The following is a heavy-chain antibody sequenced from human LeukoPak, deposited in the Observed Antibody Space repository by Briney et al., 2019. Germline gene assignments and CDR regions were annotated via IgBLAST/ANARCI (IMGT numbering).Heavy chain of an antibody. CDR2: INRIGSM. V-gene: IGHV4-34*01. CDR1: GGSFSGYY. J-gene: IGHJ4*02. CDR3: ARGGGNWNFY. D-gene: IGHD1-1*01. Sequence: PSETLSLTCAIYGGSFSGYYRSWIRQPPGKGLELIGEINRIGSMDYNPSLKSRITISADTSKNQFFLNLNSLTAADTAVYYCARGGGNWNFYWGQGTLVTVS.